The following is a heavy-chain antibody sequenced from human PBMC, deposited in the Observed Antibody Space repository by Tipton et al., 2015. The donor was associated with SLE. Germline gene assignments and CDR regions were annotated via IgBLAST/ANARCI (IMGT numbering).Heavy chain of an antibody. D-gene: IGHD1-26*01. CDR2: IYTSGST. V-gene: IGHV4-59*10. J-gene: IGHJ2*01. CDR1: GGSFSGYY. Sequence: TLSLTCAVYGGSFSGYYWSWIRQPAGKGLEWIGRIYTSGSTNYNPSLKSRVTMSVDTSKNQFSLKLSSVTAADTAVYYCARVGYSGSRDLWGRGTRVTVSS. CDR3: ARVGYSGSRDL.